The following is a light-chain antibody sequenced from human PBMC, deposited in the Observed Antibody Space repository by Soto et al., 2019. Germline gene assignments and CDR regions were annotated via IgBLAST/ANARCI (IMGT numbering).Light chain of an antibody. CDR2: DAS. V-gene: IGKV3-11*01. CDR3: QQRSNWPLP. Sequence: EIVLTQSPATLSLSPGERATLSCRASQSVSSYLAWYQQKPGQAPRLLIYDASNRATGIPARFSGGGSGTDFALTVSRLEPEDFAVYYCQQRSNWPLPFGQGTKVEIK. J-gene: IGKJ1*01. CDR1: QSVSSY.